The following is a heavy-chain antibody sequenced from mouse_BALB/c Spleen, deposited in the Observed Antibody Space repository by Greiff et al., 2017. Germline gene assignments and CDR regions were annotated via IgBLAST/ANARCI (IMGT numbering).Heavy chain of an antibody. CDR3: VREYDYDGLAY. Sequence: EVKVVESGGGLVQPKGSLKLSCAASGFTFNTYAMNWVRQAPGKGLEWVARIRSKSNNYATYYADSVKDRFTISRDDSQSMLYLQMNNLKTEDTAMYYCVREYDYDGLAYWGQGTLVTVSA. CDR1: GFTFNTYA. D-gene: IGHD2-4*01. J-gene: IGHJ3*01. CDR2: IRSKSNNYAT. V-gene: IGHV10-1*02.